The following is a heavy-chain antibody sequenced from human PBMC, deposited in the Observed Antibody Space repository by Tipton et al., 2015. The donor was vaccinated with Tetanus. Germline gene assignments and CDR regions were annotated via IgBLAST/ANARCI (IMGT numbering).Heavy chain of an antibody. D-gene: IGHD1-26*01. J-gene: IGHJ4*02. V-gene: IGHV3-33*01. CDR2: SWYDGTDK. CDR3: TTSGIVGSGYRVDY. CDR1: GFIFSSYG. Sequence: SGFIFSSYGIHWVRQAPGKGLEWVAVSWYDGTDKYYADSVKGRFTISRDNSKNTLYLQMNSLRAEDTAVYYCTTSGIVGSGYRVDYWGRGTRVVVSS.